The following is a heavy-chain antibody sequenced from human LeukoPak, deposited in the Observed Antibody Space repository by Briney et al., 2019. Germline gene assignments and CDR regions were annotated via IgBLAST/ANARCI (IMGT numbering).Heavy chain of an antibody. CDR2: INPNSGGT. CDR3: ARVKGGNWPDS. J-gene: IGHJ5*01. Sequence: GASVKVSCKASGYTFTGYYMHWVRQAPGQGLEWMGWINPNSGGTNYAQKFQGRVTMTRDTSISTAYMELSSLRSEDTAVYCCARVKGGNWPDSWGQGTLVTVSS. V-gene: IGHV1-2*02. CDR1: GYTFTGYY.